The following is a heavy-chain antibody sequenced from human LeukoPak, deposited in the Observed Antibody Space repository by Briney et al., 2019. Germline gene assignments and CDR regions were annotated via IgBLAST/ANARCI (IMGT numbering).Heavy chain of an antibody. CDR2: ISSSGSTI. J-gene: IGHJ4*02. V-gene: IGHV3-48*03. D-gene: IGHD3-22*01. CDR1: GFTFSSYE. CDR3: ATSPSDTSGYYSIYS. Sequence: GGSLRLSCAASGFTFSSYEMNWVRQAPGKGREWVSYISSSGSTIYYADSVKGRFTISRDNAKNSLYLQMNSLKPEDTAEYYCATSPSDTSGYYSIYSWGQGTLVTVSP.